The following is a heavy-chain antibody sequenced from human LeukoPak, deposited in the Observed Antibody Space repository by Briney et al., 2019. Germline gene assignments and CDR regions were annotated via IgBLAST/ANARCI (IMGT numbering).Heavy chain of an antibody. D-gene: IGHD3-10*01. Sequence: GGSLRLSCAASGFTFSDYAVTWVRQAPGKGLEWVSSITGDTTCTYYADSMKGRFTISRDNSKNTLYLQMSSLRAEDTAVYYCAKGPLSSSNYYMEVWGKGTTVTVSS. CDR2: ITGDTTCT. CDR1: GFTFSDYA. V-gene: IGHV3-23*01. CDR3: AKGPLSSSNYYMEV. J-gene: IGHJ6*03.